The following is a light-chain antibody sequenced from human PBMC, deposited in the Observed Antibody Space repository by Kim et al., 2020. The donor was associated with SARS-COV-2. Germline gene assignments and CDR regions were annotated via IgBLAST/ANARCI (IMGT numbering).Light chain of an antibody. CDR1: QSVSSSY. CDR3: QHFDNSVWT. CDR2: GAS. Sequence: SPGERATLSCRASQSVSSSYLAWYQQKPGQAPRLLIYGASSRATGIPDRFSGSGSGTDFTLTISRLEPEDFALYFCQHFDNSVWTFGQGTKVDIK. J-gene: IGKJ1*01. V-gene: IGKV3-20*01.